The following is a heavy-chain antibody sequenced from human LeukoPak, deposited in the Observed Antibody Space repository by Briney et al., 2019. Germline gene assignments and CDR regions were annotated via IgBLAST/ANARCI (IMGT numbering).Heavy chain of an antibody. D-gene: IGHD2-15*01. V-gene: IGHV4-39*01. CDR2: IYYSGST. CDR3: AGGDIVVVVAATNNWFDP. J-gene: IGHJ5*02. CDR1: GGSISGSSYF. Sequence: SETLSLTCTVSGGSISGSSYFWGWIRQPPGKGLEWIGSIYYSGSTYYNPSLKSRVTISVDTSKNQFSLKLSSVTAADTAVYYCAGGDIVVVVAATNNWFDPWGQGTLVTVSS.